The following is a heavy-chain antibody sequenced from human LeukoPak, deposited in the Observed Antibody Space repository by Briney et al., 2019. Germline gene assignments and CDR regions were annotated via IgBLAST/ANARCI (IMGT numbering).Heavy chain of an antibody. CDR2: INPSGGST. D-gene: IGHD6-13*01. V-gene: IGHV1-46*01. CDR1: GYTFTSYY. Sequence: ASVKVSCKASGYTFTSYYMHWVRQAPGQGLEWMGIINPSGGSTSYAQKFQGRVTMTRDTSTSTVYMELSSLRSEDTAVYYCARDRFEQQLDNYYYYGMDVWGQGTTVTVSS. J-gene: IGHJ6*02. CDR3: ARDRFEQQLDNYYYYGMDV.